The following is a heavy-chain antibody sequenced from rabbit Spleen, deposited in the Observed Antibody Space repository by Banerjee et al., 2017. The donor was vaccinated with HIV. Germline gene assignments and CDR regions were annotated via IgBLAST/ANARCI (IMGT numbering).Heavy chain of an antibody. J-gene: IGHJ4*01. CDR3: VKDRDL. V-gene: IGHV1S40*01. Sequence: QSLEESGGDLVKPGASLTLTCTASGFDLSSKYWICWVRQAPGKGLEWIACIYTGDGDTYYASWAKGRFTISKTSTTVTLQMTSLTAADTATYFCVKDRDLWGPGTLVTVS. CDR1: GFDLSSKYW. CDR2: IYTGDGDT.